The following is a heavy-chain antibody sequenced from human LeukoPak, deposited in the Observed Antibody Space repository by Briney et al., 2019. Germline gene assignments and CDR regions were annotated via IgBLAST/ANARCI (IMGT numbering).Heavy chain of an antibody. CDR1: GYTFRNYG. Sequence: AAVKVSCKTSGYTFRNYGITWGRQIPGQGLEWMGWISPYNGNTNYAQKLQGRVTMTTDTSTSTAYMELRSLTSDDTAVYYWARGGVTSVVDVWGKGTTVTISS. CDR2: ISPYNGNT. CDR3: ARGGVTSVVDV. J-gene: IGHJ6*04. D-gene: IGHD4-23*01. V-gene: IGHV1-18*01.